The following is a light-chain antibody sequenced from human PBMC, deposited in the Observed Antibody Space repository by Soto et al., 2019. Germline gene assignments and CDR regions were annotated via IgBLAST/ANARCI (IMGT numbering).Light chain of an antibody. J-gene: IGLJ2*01. Sequence: QSVLTQPPSVSGAPGQRVTISCTGSSSNIGAGYDVHWYQQFPGTAPKLLIYSNNNRPSGVPDRFSGSKSGTSASLAITGLQAEDEADYYCQSFDSSVSGPVVLGGGTKLTVL. CDR1: SSNIGAGYD. V-gene: IGLV1-40*01. CDR3: QSFDSSVSGPVV. CDR2: SNN.